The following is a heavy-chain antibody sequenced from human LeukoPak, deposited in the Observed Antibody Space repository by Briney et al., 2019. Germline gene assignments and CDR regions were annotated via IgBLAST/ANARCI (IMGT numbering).Heavy chain of an antibody. D-gene: IGHD3-10*01. CDR1: GFTFSNYG. CDR2: IWYDGSNE. J-gene: IGHJ4*02. Sequence: GGSLRLSCAASGFTFSNYGMHWVRQAPGKGLEWVALIWYDGSNENYADSVKGRFTISRDNSKNTLYLQMNSLRAEDTAVYYCARGSLWLGDESQSFEYWGQGTLVTVSS. CDR3: ARGSLWLGDESQSFEY. V-gene: IGHV3-33*01.